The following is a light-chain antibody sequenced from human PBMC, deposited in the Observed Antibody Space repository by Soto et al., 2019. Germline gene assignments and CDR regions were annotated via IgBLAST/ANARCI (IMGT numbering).Light chain of an antibody. V-gene: IGKV1-39*01. J-gene: IGKJ2*01. CDR2: GAS. Sequence: DIQMTQSPSSLSASVGDRVTITCRASQSISNYLNWYQQKPGKAPRLLIYGASSLQSGVPSRFSGSGSGTDFTLTINNLQPEDLATSFCQQSYNTPNYTFGQGTKVEIK. CDR3: QQSYNTPNYT. CDR1: QSISNY.